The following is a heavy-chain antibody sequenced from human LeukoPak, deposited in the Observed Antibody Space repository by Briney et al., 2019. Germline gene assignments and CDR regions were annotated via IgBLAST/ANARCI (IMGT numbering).Heavy chain of an antibody. J-gene: IGHJ4*02. V-gene: IGHV4-4*07. D-gene: IGHD3-22*01. CDR2: IYSSGST. CDR1: GGSISSYY. CDR3: AREVRSSGYSLDY. Sequence: PSETLSLTCTVSGGSISSYYWSWIRQPAGKGLEWIGRIYSSGSTNYNPSLKSRVTMSVVTSKNQFSLKLRSVTAADTAVYYCAREVRSSGYSLDYWGQGTLVTVSS.